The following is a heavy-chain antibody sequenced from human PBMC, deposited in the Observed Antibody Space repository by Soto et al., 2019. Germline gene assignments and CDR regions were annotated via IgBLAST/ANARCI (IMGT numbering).Heavy chain of an antibody. V-gene: IGHV1-69*13. CDR3: ASSITMVRGVADYYYGMDV. CDR1: GYTLTELS. J-gene: IGHJ6*02. Sequence: SVKVSCKVSGYTLTELSMHWVRQAPGKGLEWMGGIIPIFGTANYAQKFQGRVTITADESTSTAYMELSSLRSEDTAVYYCASSITMVRGVADYYYGMDVWGQGTTVTVSS. CDR2: IIPIFGTA. D-gene: IGHD3-10*01.